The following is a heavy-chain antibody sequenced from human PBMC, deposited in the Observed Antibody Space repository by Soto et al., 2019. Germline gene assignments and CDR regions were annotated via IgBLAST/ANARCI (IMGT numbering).Heavy chain of an antibody. CDR2: IYSGGDT. CDR3: ATRMTAAPY. J-gene: IGHJ4*02. CDR1: GFAVSANY. D-gene: IGHD2-21*02. Sequence: EAHLAGSGGGLVQPGGSLRLSCAASGFAVSANYLSWVRQAPGKGLEWVSLIYSGGDTDYADSVRGRFTISRDNAKNTLYLQMNILKAEDTAVYYCATRMTAAPYWGQGALVNVSS. V-gene: IGHV3-66*01.